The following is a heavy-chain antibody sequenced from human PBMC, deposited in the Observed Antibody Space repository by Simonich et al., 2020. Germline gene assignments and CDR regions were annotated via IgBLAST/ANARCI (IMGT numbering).Heavy chain of an antibody. J-gene: IGHJ4*02. CDR3: ARDREVYGSGSYYNY. CDR1: GFTFSGYW. CDR2: IKQDGREK. V-gene: IGHV3-7*01. Sequence: EVQLVESGGGLVQPGGSLRLSCAASGFTFSGYWMSWVRQAPGKGLEWVAKIKQDGREKYYVDSVKGRFTISRDNPKNSLYLQMNSLRAEDTAVYYCARDREVYGSGSYYNYWGQGTLVTVSS. D-gene: IGHD3-10*01.